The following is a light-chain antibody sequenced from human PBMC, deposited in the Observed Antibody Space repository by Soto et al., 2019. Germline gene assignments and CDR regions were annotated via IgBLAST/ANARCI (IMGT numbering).Light chain of an antibody. Sequence: QSALTQPASVSGSPGQSITISCTGTSSDVGAYNYVSWYQQHPGKAPKLMIFEVSDRPSGVSNRFSGSKSGNTASLTISGLQAEDEADYYCSSYTSSNTLVFGGGTKRTFL. CDR2: EVS. V-gene: IGLV2-14*01. CDR3: SSYTSSNTLV. CDR1: SSDVGAYNY. J-gene: IGLJ2*01.